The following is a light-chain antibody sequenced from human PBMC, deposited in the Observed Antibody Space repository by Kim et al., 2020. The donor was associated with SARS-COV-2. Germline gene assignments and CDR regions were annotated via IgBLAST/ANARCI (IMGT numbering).Light chain of an antibody. CDR2: GAS. V-gene: IGKV3-15*01. CDR1: QSVNSN. Sequence: EIVMTQSPATLSVSPGERATLSCRASQSVNSNLAWYQQKPGQTPRLLIYGASTRATGIPVRFSGSGSATEFTLTISSLQSEDFAVYYCQQYINWPLTFGGGTKVDIK. CDR3: QQYINWPLT. J-gene: IGKJ4*01.